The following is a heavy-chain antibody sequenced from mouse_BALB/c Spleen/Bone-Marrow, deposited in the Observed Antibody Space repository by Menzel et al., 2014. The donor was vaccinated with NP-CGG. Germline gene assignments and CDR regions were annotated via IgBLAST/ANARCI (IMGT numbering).Heavy chain of an antibody. J-gene: IGHJ4*01. CDR1: GYTFTSYW. Sequence: QVQLHQSGPELAKPGASAKMFCKATGYTFTSYWMHWVKQRPGQGLEWIGYINPSTGYTEYNQKFKDKATLTADKSSSTAYMQLSSLTSEDSAVYYCARQITTVDFAMDWWPQGSSVTLSS. V-gene: IGHV1-4*01. CDR2: INPSTGYT. CDR3: ARQITTVDFAMDW. D-gene: IGHD1-1*01.